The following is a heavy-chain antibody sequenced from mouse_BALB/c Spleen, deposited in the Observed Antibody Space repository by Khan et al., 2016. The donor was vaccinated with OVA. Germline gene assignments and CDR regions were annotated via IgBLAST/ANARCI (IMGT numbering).Heavy chain of an antibody. V-gene: IGHV5-6*01. D-gene: IGHD1-1*01. CDR1: GFTFSTYG. Sequence: EVELVESGGDVVKPGGSLKLSCAASGFTFSTYGMSWVRQTPDKRLEWVATVSTGGHYTYYPDTVKGRFTISRDHAKNTLYLQMSSLKSEDTAIFYGERLAYYYVSEGFAYWGQGTLVTVSA. J-gene: IGHJ3*01. CDR3: ERLAYYYVSEGFAY. CDR2: VSTGGHYT.